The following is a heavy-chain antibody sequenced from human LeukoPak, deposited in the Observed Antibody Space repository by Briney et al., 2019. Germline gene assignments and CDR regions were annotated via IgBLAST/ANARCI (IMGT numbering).Heavy chain of an antibody. J-gene: IGHJ4*02. CDR3: ARVLGAYSNVYGPDFDY. D-gene: IGHD3-16*01. CDR1: GFTFTTYW. V-gene: IGHV3-7*01. Sequence: GGSLRLSRAASGFTFTTYWMSWVRQAPGKGLEWVANIRKGGSEIYYADSVRGRFTISRDNAKNSLYLQMNSLRAEDTAVYYCARVLGAYSNVYGPDFDYWGQGTLVTVSS. CDR2: IRKGGSEI.